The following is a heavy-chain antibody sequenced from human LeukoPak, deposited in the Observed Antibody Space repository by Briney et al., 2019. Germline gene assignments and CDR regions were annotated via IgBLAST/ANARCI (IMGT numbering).Heavy chain of an antibody. CDR1: GGSISSSSYY. V-gene: IGHV4-39*01. D-gene: IGHD6-13*01. J-gene: IGHJ4*02. CDR3: ARHFRIAAAGNEFDY. Sequence: SETLSLTCTVSGGSISSSSYYWGWIRQPPGKGLEWIGSIYYSGSTYYNPSLKSRVTISVDTSKSQFSLKLSSVTAADTAVYYCARHFRIAAAGNEFDYWGQGTLVTVSS. CDR2: IYYSGST.